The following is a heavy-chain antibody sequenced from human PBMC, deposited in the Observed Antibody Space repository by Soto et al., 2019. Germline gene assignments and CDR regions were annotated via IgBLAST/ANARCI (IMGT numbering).Heavy chain of an antibody. J-gene: IGHJ6*03. V-gene: IGHV1-8*02. CDR3: ATAGGVDDFWSGYFGTGYYYMDV. CDR1: GYTFTSYD. D-gene: IGHD3-3*01. Sequence: ASVKVSCKASGYTFTSYDINWVRQATGQGLEWMGWMNPNSGNTGYAQKFQGRVTMTRNTSISTAYMELSSLRSEDTAAYYCATAGGVDDFWSGYFGTGYYYMDVWGKGTTVTVSS. CDR2: MNPNSGNT.